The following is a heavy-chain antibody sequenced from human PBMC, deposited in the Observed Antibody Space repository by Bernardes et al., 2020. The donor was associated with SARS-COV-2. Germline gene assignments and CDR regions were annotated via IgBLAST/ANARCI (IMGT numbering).Heavy chain of an antibody. J-gene: IGHJ4*02. CDR1: GGSISVYY. Sequence: SEPLSLTCTVSGGSISVYYWSWIRQPPGKEPEWIGSIYYSGSTYHNPSLKSRVTMSVDMSKNQFSLKLRSVNTADTAVYYCARDRWGVGAAGFDYWGQGTLVTVSS. V-gene: IGHV4-59*01. CDR2: IYYSGST. CDR3: ARDRWGVGAAGFDY. D-gene: IGHD6-13*01.